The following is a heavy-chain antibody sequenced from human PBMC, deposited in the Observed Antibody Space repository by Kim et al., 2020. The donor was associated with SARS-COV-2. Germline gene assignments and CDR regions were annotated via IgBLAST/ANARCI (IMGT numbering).Heavy chain of an antibody. CDR3: AKVNLAAAGRGNFDY. Sequence: GGSLRLSCAASGFTFGDYAMHWVRQAPGKGLEWVSGISWNSGSIGYADSVKGRFTISRDNAKNSLYLQMNSLRAEDTALYYCAKVNLAAAGRGNFDYWGQGTLVTVSS. J-gene: IGHJ4*02. V-gene: IGHV3-9*01. CDR2: ISWNSGSI. CDR1: GFTFGDYA. D-gene: IGHD6-13*01.